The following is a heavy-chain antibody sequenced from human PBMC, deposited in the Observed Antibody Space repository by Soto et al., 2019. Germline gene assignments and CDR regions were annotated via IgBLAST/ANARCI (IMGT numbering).Heavy chain of an antibody. J-gene: IGHJ4*02. CDR3: VRTLYGDNVDY. Sequence: QVQPVPPGAEVKKPGASVKVSCKASGYTFTSYDINWERQATGQGLEWMGWMNPNSGNTGYAQKFQGRLTMTMNTSISTAYMELSSLRSEDTAVYYCVRTLYGDNVDYWGQGALGTVSS. CDR2: MNPNSGNT. D-gene: IGHD4-17*01. CDR1: GYTFTSYD. V-gene: IGHV1-8*01.